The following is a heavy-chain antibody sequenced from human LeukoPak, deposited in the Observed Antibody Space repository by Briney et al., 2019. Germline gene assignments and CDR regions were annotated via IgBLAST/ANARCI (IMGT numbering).Heavy chain of an antibody. Sequence: ASVKVSCKASGYTFTTYDINWFRQARGQGLEWMGWMSPNSGNAGFPQKFQDRVTMTRDTSISTAYMELTSLNSEDTAVYYCARNILSDSSVLDHSSFDSWGQGTLVTVSS. CDR3: ARNILSDSSVLDHSSFDS. CDR2: MSPNSGNA. V-gene: IGHV1-8*01. J-gene: IGHJ4*02. D-gene: IGHD3-22*01. CDR1: GYTFTTYD.